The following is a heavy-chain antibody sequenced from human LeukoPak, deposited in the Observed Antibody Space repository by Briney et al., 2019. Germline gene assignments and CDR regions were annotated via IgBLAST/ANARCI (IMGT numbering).Heavy chain of an antibody. Sequence: SETLSLTCTVSGGXISNYYCSWIRQPPGKGLEYLGFIYHSGSTNYNPSLKSRVTMSVDKSKNQCSLRLTSVTAADTAIYFCARSTQASSTSFDYWGQGTLVTVSS. V-gene: IGHV4-59*01. CDR1: GGXISNYY. D-gene: IGHD6-6*01. CDR2: IYHSGST. CDR3: ARSTQASSTSFDY. J-gene: IGHJ4*02.